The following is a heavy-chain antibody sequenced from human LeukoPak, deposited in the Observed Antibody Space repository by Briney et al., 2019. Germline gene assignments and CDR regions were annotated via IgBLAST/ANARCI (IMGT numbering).Heavy chain of an antibody. V-gene: IGHV3-30*18. CDR3: AKDREGGGLDP. CDR2: ISYDGSNK. CDR1: GFTFSSYG. Sequence: PGGSLRLSCAASGFTFSSYGMHWVRQAPGKGLEWVAVISYDGSNKYYADSVKGRFTISRDNSKNTLYPQMNSLRAEDTAVYYCAKDREGGGLDPWAREPWSPSPQ. D-gene: IGHD1-26*01. J-gene: IGHJ5*02.